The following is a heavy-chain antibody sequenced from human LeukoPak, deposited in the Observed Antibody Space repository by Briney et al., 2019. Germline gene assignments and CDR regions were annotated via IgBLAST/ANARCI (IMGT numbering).Heavy chain of an antibody. V-gene: IGHV3-23*01. CDR2: ISDSGRST. J-gene: IGHJ4*02. Sequence: GGSLRLSCAASGFTFSSYAMTWVRQAPGKGLEWVSAISDSGRSTYYADSVKGRFTSSRDVSKNTLYLQMHSLRAGDTALYYCAKGQRWELPLDFWGQGTLVTVSS. CDR1: GFTFSSYA. CDR3: AKGQRWELPLDF. D-gene: IGHD2-15*01.